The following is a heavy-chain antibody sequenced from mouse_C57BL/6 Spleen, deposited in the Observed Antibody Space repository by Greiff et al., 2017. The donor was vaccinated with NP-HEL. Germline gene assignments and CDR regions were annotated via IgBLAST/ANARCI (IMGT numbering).Heavy chain of an antibody. CDR2: INPYNGGT. V-gene: IGHV1-19*01. Sequence: EVQLQQSGPVLVKPGASVKMSCKASGYTFTDYYMNWVKQSHGKSLEWIGVINPYNGGTSYNQKFKGKATLTVDRSSSTAYMELNSLTSEDSAVYYCARSCDWYFDVWGTGTTVTVSS. CDR3: ARSCDWYFDV. CDR1: GYTFTDYY. J-gene: IGHJ1*03.